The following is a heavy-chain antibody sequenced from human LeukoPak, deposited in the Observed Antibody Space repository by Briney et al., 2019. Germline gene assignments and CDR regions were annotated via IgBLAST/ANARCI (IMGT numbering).Heavy chain of an antibody. CDR2: ISYHGSNK. D-gene: IGHD4-17*01. J-gene: IGHJ5*02. CDR1: GFTFSSYG. CDR3: GKYSDYGDYLDWFDP. V-gene: IGHV3-30*18. Sequence: GRSLRLSCAASGFTFSSYGMHWVRQAPGKGLEWVAVISYHGSNKYYADSVKGRFTISRDNSNNTLYLQMNSLRAEDTAVYYCGKYSDYGDYLDWFDPWGQGTLVTVSS.